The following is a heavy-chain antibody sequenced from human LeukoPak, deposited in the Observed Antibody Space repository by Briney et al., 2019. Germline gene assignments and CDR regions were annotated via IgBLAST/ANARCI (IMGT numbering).Heavy chain of an antibody. J-gene: IGHJ4*02. CDR1: GFTVSSNY. V-gene: IGHV3-66*01. Sequence: GGSLRLSCAASGFTVSSNYMSWVRQAPGKGLEWVSVIYSGGSTYYADSVEGRFTISRDNSKNTLYLQMNSLRAEDTAVYYCAKGSSGYDYYFDYWGQGTLVTVSS. CDR3: AKGSSGYDYYFDY. D-gene: IGHD5-12*01. CDR2: IYSGGST.